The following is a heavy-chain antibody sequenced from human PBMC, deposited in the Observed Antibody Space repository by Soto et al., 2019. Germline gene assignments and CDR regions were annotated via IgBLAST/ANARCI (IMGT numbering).Heavy chain of an antibody. Sequence: GGSLRLSCAASGLTFSSSWMAWVRQTSGKGLEWVANIKQDGSEKYYVDSVKGRFTISRDNAKNSLYLQMNSLRAEDTALYYCAGNFQWAFDSWGQGALVT. CDR2: IKQDGSEK. CDR3: AGNFQWAFDS. V-gene: IGHV3-7*01. D-gene: IGHD1-26*01. J-gene: IGHJ4*02. CDR1: GLTFSSSW.